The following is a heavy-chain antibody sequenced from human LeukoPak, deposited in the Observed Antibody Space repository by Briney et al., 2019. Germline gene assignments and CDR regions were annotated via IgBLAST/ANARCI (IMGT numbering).Heavy chain of an antibody. CDR2: IYSGGST. Sequence: PGGSLRLSCAASGFIVSNNYMNWVRQAPGKGLGWVSVIYSGGSTKYADSVKGRFTISRDNSKNTLYLQMNSLRAEDTAVYYCARSITVVGAYFEYWGQGTLVSVSS. V-gene: IGHV3-53*01. D-gene: IGHD6-19*01. CDR1: GFIVSNNY. J-gene: IGHJ4*02. CDR3: ARSITVVGAYFEY.